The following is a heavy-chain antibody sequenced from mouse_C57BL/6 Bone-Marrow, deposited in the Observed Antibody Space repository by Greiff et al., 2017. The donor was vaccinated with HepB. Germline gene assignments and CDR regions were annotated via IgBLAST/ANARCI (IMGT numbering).Heavy chain of an antibody. V-gene: IGHV5-17*01. CDR1: GFTFSDYG. CDR3: ARRGSSYNWYFDV. D-gene: IGHD1-1*01. Sequence: EVHLVESGGGLVKPGGSLKLSCAASGFTFSDYGMHWVRQAPEKGLEWVAYISSGSSTIYYADTVKGRFTISRDNAKNTLFLQMTSLRSEDTAMYYGARRGSSYNWYFDVWGTGTTVTVSS. J-gene: IGHJ1*03. CDR2: ISSGSSTI.